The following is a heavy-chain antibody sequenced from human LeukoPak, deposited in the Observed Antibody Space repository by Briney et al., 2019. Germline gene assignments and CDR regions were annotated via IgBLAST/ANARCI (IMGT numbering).Heavy chain of an antibody. CDR1: GFTFSTYA. CDR2: ISGDGGST. J-gene: IGHJ4*02. Sequence: GSLRLSCAASGFTFSTYAMSWVRQAPGQGLEWVSSISGDGGSTYYAESVKGRFTISRDNSKNTLYLQLNSLRAEDTAVYYCAKRPDCSTTNCFRFEYWGQGTLVTVSS. V-gene: IGHV3-23*01. D-gene: IGHD2-2*01. CDR3: AKRPDCSTTNCFRFEY.